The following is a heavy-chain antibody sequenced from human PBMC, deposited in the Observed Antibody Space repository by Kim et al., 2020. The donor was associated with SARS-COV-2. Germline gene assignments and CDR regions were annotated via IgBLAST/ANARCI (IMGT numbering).Heavy chain of an antibody. D-gene: IGHD6-13*01. CDR1: GYTFTSYA. Sequence: ASVKVSCKASGYTFTSYAMHWVRQAPGQRLEWMGWINAGNGNTKYSQKFQGRVTITRDTSASTAYMELSSLRSEDTAVYYCARDEQQLVHSWFDPWGQGTLVTVSS. CDR2: INAGNGNT. CDR3: ARDEQQLVHSWFDP. V-gene: IGHV1-3*01. J-gene: IGHJ5*02.